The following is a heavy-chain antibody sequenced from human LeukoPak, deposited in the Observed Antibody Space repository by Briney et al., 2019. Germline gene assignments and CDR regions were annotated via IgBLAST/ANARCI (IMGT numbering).Heavy chain of an antibody. J-gene: IGHJ3*02. V-gene: IGHV4-39*01. D-gene: IGHD2-8*01. Sequence: LETLSLTCTVSGDSISSPNYYWDWIRQPPGKGLEWIGNVFYREKTYYNPSLKNRVTISVDTSKNQFSLRLSSVTAADTAVYFCARHGRCSNGECVAVFDIWGRGTTVTVSS. CDR1: GDSISSPNYY. CDR3: ARHGRCSNGECVAVFDI. CDR2: VFYREKT.